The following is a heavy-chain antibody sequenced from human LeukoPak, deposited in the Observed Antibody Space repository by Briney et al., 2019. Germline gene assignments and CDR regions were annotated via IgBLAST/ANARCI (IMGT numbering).Heavy chain of an antibody. J-gene: IGHJ4*02. CDR2: ISAYNGNT. D-gene: IGHD6-13*01. V-gene: IGHV1-18*01. CDR1: GYTFTSYG. Sequence: ASVKVSCKASGYTFTSYGISWVRQAPGQGLEWMGWISAYNGNTNYAQKLQGRVTMTTDTSTSTAYMELRSLRSDDTAVYYCASVIAAAGTPDYWGQGTLVTVSS. CDR3: ASVIAAAGTPDY.